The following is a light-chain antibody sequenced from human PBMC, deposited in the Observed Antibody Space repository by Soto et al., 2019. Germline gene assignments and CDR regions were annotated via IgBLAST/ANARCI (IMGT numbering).Light chain of an antibody. CDR1: SSDVGGYEY. V-gene: IGLV2-8*01. CDR3: TAYAGNNFVL. CDR2: EVS. J-gene: IGLJ2*01. Sequence: QSALTQPPSASGSPGQSVTISCTGTSSDVGGYEYVSWYQHHPGKAPKLLIYEVSKRRSGVPYRFSGSKSANTASLTVSGLQAEDEGDYYCTAYAGNNFVLIGGGTKLNVL.